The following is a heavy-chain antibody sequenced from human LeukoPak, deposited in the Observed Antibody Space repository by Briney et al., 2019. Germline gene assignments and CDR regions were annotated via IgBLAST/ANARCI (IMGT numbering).Heavy chain of an antibody. Sequence: ASVKVSCKASGYTYTQHGITWVRQAPGQGRGGVGWISAYNGDTIYAQSLQGRVTFTPDASTTTAYMELRNLRSDDTAVYFCARDPSNTSGRYQYFDLWGRGTLVTVSS. J-gene: IGHJ2*01. D-gene: IGHD6-19*01. CDR3: ARDPSNTSGRYQYFDL. CDR2: ISAYNGDT. V-gene: IGHV1-18*01. CDR1: GYTYTQHG.